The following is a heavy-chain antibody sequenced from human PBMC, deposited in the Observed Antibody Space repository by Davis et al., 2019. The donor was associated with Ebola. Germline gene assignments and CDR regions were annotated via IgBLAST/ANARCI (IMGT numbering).Heavy chain of an antibody. V-gene: IGHV5-51*01. D-gene: IGHD3-22*01. CDR1: GYSFTSYW. CDR2: THPGDSDT. J-gene: IGHJ4*02. CDR3: ARPSSGYEASFDY. Sequence: GESLKIPCKGSGYSFTSYWIAWVRQMPGKGLEWMGITHPGDSDTRYSPSFQGQVTIPVDKSVNTAYLQWRRLKASDTAIYYCARPSSGYEASFDYWGQGTPVTVSS.